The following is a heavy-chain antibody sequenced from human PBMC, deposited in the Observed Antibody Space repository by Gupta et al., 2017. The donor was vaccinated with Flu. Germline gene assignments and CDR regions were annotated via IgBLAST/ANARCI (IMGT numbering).Heavy chain of an antibody. CDR2: INPHSGGS. V-gene: IGHV1-2*06. Sequence: YIFSEYYIQWGRQAPGQGLEWMGRINPHSGGSDYAQKFQGRLTMATDTSIRTAYLELGRLTSDDTAVYYCALPSGLYSGSYYFFDRWGQGTLVTVSS. CDR3: ALPSGLYSGSYYFFDR. D-gene: IGHD1-26*01. CDR1: YIFSEYY. J-gene: IGHJ5*02.